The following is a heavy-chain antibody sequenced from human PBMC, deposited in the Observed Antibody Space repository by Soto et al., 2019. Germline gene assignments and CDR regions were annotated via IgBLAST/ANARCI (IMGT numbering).Heavy chain of an antibody. CDR2: IIPIFGTA. CDR3: ARELTTYYATNWFDP. V-gene: IGHV1-69*13. CDR1: GGTFSSYA. Sequence: VKVSCKASGGTFSSYAISWVRQAPGQGLEWMGGIIPIFGTANYAQKFQGRVTITADESTSTAYMELSSLRSEDTAVYYCARELTTYYATNWFDPWGQGTLVTVSS. J-gene: IGHJ5*02. D-gene: IGHD3-3*01.